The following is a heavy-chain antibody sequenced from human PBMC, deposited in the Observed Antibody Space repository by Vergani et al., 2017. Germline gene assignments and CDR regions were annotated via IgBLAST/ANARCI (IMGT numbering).Heavy chain of an antibody. J-gene: IGHJ3*01. D-gene: IGHD2-15*01. CDR1: GGSISAGYYF. CDR3: ARRSGGYYSGGKVHPLRTAFDV. V-gene: IGHV4-61*02. CDR2: ISASGNA. Sequence: QVQLQSSGPGRVKPSQTLSLTCTMSGGSISAGYYFWSWIRQPAGKGLEWLGNISASGNASHSPSLKTRVSMSVDTSKNQFSLTVTYVTAADTAIYFCARRSGGYYSGGKVHPLRTAFDVWGHGTVVTVSS.